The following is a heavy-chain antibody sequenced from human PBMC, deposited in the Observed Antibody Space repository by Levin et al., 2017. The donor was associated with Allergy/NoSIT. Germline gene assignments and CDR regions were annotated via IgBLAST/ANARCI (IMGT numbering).Heavy chain of an antibody. V-gene: IGHV3-30*18. Sequence: RGESLKISCAASGFTFSSYGMHWVRQAPGKGLEWVAMISYDGTNEFYADSVKGRFTISKDNSKNTLYLQMNSLRAEDTAIYYCAKSSTTVTRRWFDPWGQGTLVTVSS. CDR3: AKSSTTVTRRWFDP. J-gene: IGHJ5*02. CDR1: GFTFSSYG. CDR2: ISYDGTNE. D-gene: IGHD4-17*01.